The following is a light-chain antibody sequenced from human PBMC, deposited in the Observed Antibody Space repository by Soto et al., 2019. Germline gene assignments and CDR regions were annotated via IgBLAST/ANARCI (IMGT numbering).Light chain of an antibody. J-gene: IGLJ3*02. CDR3: YSYTSSVTWV. Sequence: QSAPTQPASVSGSPGQSITISCTGTSSDVGGYNYVSWYQQHPGKAPKLIIYEVSNRPSGVYNRFSGSKSGNTASLTISGLQADDEADYYCYSYTSSVTWVFGGGTKVTVL. CDR2: EVS. V-gene: IGLV2-14*01. CDR1: SSDVGGYNY.